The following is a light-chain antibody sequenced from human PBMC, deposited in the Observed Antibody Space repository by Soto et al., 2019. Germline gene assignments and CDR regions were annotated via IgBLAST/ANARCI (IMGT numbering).Light chain of an antibody. Sequence: DIVMTQSPLSLPVTPGESASISCRSSESLLYLGGYSYLLWYLQKPGQSPQLLIYMGSTRASGVPDRFSGSGSGTDFTLRISRVEAEDVGVYYCMQALQTPWTFGQGTKVEIK. CDR3: MQALQTPWT. J-gene: IGKJ1*01. V-gene: IGKV2-28*01. CDR1: ESLLYLGGYSY. CDR2: MGS.